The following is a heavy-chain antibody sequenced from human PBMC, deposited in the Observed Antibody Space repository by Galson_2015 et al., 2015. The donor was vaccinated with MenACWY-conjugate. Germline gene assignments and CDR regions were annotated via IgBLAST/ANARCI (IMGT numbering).Heavy chain of an antibody. J-gene: IGHJ6*03. V-gene: IGHV3-15*01. CDR3: TTHKPDSWGGLLFHFYMDV. CDR2: IKSQTDGGKI. Sequence: IKSQTDGGKIDYAAPVNGRFTISRDDSKNTLYLQMNSLKIEDTAVYYCTTHKPDSWGGLLFHFYMDVWGKGTTVTVSS. D-gene: IGHD2-21*01.